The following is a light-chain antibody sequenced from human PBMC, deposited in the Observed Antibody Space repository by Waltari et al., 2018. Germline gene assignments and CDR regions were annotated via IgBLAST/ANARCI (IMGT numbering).Light chain of an antibody. J-gene: IGKJ2*01. V-gene: IGKV3-20*01. Sequence: ETILTQSPDTLSLSPGERATLSCRTSENVYSHYLAWYQQKRGQAPRLIIYGASTRATGIPDRFSGAGSGTEFTLTISRLEPEDFAVYFCHQYGASPYTFGQGTRLEIK. CDR1: ENVYSHY. CDR3: HQYGASPYT. CDR2: GAS.